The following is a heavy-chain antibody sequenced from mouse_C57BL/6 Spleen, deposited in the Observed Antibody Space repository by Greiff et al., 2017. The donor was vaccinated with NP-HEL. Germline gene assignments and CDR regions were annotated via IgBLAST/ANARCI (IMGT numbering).Heavy chain of an antibody. D-gene: IGHD2-4*01. V-gene: IGHV1-53*01. Sequence: VQLQQPGTELVKPGASVKLSCKASGYTFTSYWMHWVKQRPGQGLEWIGNINPSNGGTNYNEKFKSKATLTVDKSSSTAYMQLSSLTSEDSAFYYCARSTMITRYFDYWGQGTTLTVSS. CDR1: GYTFTSYW. CDR2: INPSNGGT. J-gene: IGHJ2*01. CDR3: ARSTMITRYFDY.